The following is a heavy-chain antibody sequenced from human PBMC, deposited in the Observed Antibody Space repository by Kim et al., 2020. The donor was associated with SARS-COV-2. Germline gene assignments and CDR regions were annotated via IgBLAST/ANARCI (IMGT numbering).Heavy chain of an antibody. CDR1: GFTFSSYA. J-gene: IGHJ6*02. V-gene: IGHV3-23*01. CDR2: ISGSGGST. CDR3: AKANGYCSSTSCLDYYYYCGLDV. Sequence: VGSLRLSCAASGFTFSSYAMSWVRQAPGKGLEWVSAISGSGGSTYYADSVKGRFTISRDNSKNTLYLQMNSLRAEDTAVYYCAKANGYCSSTSCLDYYYYCGLDVGGQGTTVPVSS. D-gene: IGHD2-2*01.